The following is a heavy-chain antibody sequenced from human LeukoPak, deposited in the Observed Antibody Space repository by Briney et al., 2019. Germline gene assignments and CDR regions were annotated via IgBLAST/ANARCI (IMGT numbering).Heavy chain of an antibody. CDR3: ARGAGRGGSYSHAFDI. J-gene: IGHJ3*02. D-gene: IGHD1-26*01. CDR1: GGSFSGDY. CDR2: INHSGST. V-gene: IGHV4-34*01. Sequence: SETLSLTCAVYGGSFSGDYWRWIRRPPGEGLEWSGEINHSGSTNYNPSLKSRVTISVDTSNNTFSLKLSSLTAADPAVYYCARGAGRGGSYSHAFDIWGQGTMVTVSS.